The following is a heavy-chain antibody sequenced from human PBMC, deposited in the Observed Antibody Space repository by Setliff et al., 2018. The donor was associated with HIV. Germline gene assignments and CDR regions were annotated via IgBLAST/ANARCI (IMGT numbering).Heavy chain of an antibody. V-gene: IGHV4-34*01. CDR1: GGSFSGYY. CDR3: TRGRLYSGPHF. J-gene: IGHJ4*02. D-gene: IGHD5-12*01. Sequence: SETLSLTCSVYGGSFSGYYWTWIRQPPGKGLEWIGDINHSGITNYNPSLKSRVTISVDTSKNQFSLKLSSVTAADTAMYYCTRGRLYSGPHFWGQGTLVTVS. CDR2: INHSGIT.